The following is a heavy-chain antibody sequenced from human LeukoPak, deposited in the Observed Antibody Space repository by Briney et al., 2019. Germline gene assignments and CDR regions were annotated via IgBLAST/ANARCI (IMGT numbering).Heavy chain of an antibody. Sequence: SQTLSLTCAVSGGSISSGGYSWSWIRQPPGKGLEWIGYIYHSGSTYYNPSLKSRVTISVDRSKNQFSLKLSSVTAADTAVYYCARAPGTYGGSPDYWGQGTLVTVSS. CDR1: GGSISSGGYS. J-gene: IGHJ4*02. CDR3: ARAPGTYGGSPDY. CDR2: IYHSGST. V-gene: IGHV4-30-2*01. D-gene: IGHD4-23*01.